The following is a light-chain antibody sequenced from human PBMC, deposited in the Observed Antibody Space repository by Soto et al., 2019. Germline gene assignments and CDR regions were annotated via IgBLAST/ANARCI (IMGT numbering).Light chain of an antibody. CDR3: QQSYSTPCT. Sequence: DIQMTHSPSSLSASVGDRVTITCRASQSISSYLNWYQQKPGKAPKLLIYGASSLQSGVPSRFSGSGSGTDFTLTISSLQPEDFATYYCQQSYSTPCTFGQGTRLEI. CDR2: GAS. V-gene: IGKV1-39*01. CDR1: QSISSY. J-gene: IGKJ5*01.